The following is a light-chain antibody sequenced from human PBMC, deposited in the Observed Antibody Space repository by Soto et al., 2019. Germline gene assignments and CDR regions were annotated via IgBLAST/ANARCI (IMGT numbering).Light chain of an antibody. CDR1: QSVSSY. Sequence: EIVLTQAPATLSLSPGDRATLSGRASQSVSSYLAWYQQKHGQAPRLLNYDASNRSPGIPTRFSGSGSGTDLTPTSSRLEPEDFAVYYRQQRSNPVTFGEGTKVEIK. CDR2: DAS. V-gene: IGKV3-11*01. J-gene: IGKJ4*01. CDR3: QQRSNPVT.